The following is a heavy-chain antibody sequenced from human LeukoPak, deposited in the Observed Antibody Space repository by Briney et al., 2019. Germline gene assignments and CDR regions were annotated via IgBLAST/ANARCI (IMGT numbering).Heavy chain of an antibody. CDR1: GGSISSYY. Sequence: PSETLSLTCTVSGGSISSYYWSWIRQPPGKGLEWIGYIYYSGSTNYNPSLKSRVTISVDTSKNQLSLKLSSVTAADTAVYYCARREGSGWFDPWGQGTLVTVSS. V-gene: IGHV4-59*01. J-gene: IGHJ5*02. CDR3: ARREGSGWFDP. CDR2: IYYSGST.